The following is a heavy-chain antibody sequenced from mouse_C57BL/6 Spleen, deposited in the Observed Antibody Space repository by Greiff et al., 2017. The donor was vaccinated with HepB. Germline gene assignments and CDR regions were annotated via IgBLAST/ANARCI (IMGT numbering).Heavy chain of an antibody. J-gene: IGHJ2*01. CDR3: ARRRLSPGYFDY. CDR2: ISNGGGST. CDR1: GFTFSDYY. V-gene: IGHV5-12*01. D-gene: IGHD2-4*01. Sequence: EVKLMESGGGLVQPGGSLKLSCAASGFTFSDYYMYWVRQTPEKRLEWVAYISNGGGSTYYPDTVTGRFTISRDNAKNTLYLQMSRLKSEDTAMYYCARRRLSPGYFDYWGQGTTLTVSS.